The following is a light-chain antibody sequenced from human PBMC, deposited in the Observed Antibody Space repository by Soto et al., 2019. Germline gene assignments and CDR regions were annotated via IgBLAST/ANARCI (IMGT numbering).Light chain of an antibody. V-gene: IGKV4-1*01. Sequence: DIVMTQAPDSLAVSLGERATINCKSSQSVLHSSNNKNYLAWYQQKPGQPPKLRIYWTSTRETGAPDRVSGSGSGTDFAVSISSLQAEDVAVYYCQQYYSPWTFGQGTKVEIK. CDR3: QQYYSPWT. J-gene: IGKJ1*01. CDR2: WTS. CDR1: QSVLHSSNNKNY.